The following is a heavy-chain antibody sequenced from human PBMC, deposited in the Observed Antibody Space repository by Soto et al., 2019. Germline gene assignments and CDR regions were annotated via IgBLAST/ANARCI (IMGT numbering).Heavy chain of an antibody. V-gene: IGHV3-49*03. CDR2: IRSKAYGGTT. Sequence: PGGSRRRSGTASGFTFGDYAMSWFRQAPGKGLEWVGFIRSKAYGGTTEYAASVKGRFTISRDDSKSIAYLQMNSLKTEDTAVYYCTRGYYSNYFFFRYYYSYMDVWGKGTTVPVSS. CDR1: GFTFGDYA. J-gene: IGHJ6*03. CDR3: TRGYYSNYFFFRYYYSYMDV. D-gene: IGHD4-4*01.